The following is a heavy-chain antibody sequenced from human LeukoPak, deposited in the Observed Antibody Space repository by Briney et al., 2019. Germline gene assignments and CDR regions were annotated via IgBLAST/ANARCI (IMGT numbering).Heavy chain of an antibody. CDR2: IYYSGST. D-gene: IGHD1-26*01. CDR3: ARADEGATRFRHWFDP. Sequence: SETLSLTCTVSGGSISSSSYYWGWIRQPPGKGLEWIGSIYYSGSTYYNPSLKSRVTISVDTSKNQFSLKLSSVTAADTAVYYCARADEGATRFRHWFDPWGQGTLVTVSS. J-gene: IGHJ5*02. V-gene: IGHV4-39*07. CDR1: GGSISSSSYY.